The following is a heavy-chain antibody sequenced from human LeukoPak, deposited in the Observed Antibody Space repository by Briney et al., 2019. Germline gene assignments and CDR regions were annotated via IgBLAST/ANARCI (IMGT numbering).Heavy chain of an antibody. CDR2: IIPIFGTA. CDR1: GGTFSSYA. V-gene: IGHV1-69*05. D-gene: IGHD2-2*01. CDR3: AREPGYCSSASWCRWFDP. J-gene: IGHJ5*02. Sequence: SVKVSCKASGGTFSSYAISWVRQAPGQGLEWMGGIIPIFGTANYAQKFQGRVTITTDESTSTAYMELSSLRSEDTAVYYCAREPGYCSSASWCRWFDPWGQGTLVTVSS.